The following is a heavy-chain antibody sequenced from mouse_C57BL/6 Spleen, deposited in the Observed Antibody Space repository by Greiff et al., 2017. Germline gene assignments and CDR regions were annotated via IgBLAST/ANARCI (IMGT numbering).Heavy chain of an antibody. J-gene: IGHJ4*01. CDR3: ARDRGDY. Sequence: EVTVEESEGGLVQPGSSMKLSCTASGFTFSDYYMAWVRQVPEKGLEWVANINYDGSSTYYLDSLKSRFIISRDNAKNILYLQMSSLKSEDTATYYCARDRGDYWGQGTSVTVSS. V-gene: IGHV5-16*01. CDR2: INYDGSST. CDR1: GFTFSDYY. D-gene: IGHD3-3*01.